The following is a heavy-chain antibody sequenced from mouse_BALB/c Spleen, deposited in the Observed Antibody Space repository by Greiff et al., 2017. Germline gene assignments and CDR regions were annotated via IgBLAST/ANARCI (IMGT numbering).Heavy chain of an antibody. CDR1: GFTFTDYY. CDR3: ARGISPGAMDY. V-gene: IGHV7-3*02. J-gene: IGHJ4*01. CDR2: IRNKANGYTT. Sequence: EVMLVESGGGLVQPGGSLRLSCATSGFTFTDYYMSWVRQPPGKALEWLGFIRNKANGYTTEYSASVKGRFTISRDNSQSILYLQMNTLRAEDSATYYCARGISPGAMDYWGQGTSVTVSS.